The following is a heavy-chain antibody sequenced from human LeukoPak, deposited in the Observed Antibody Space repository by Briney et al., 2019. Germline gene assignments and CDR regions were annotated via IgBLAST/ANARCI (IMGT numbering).Heavy chain of an antibody. Sequence: PGGSLRLSCAASGFTFSSYAMSWVRQAPGKGLGWVSAISGGGTSTYYADSVKGRFTISRDNSKNTLYLQMNSLRAEDTAVYYCAKRPSSSGWYPDYWGQGTLVTVSS. J-gene: IGHJ4*02. D-gene: IGHD6-19*01. V-gene: IGHV3-23*01. CDR2: ISGGGTST. CDR1: GFTFSSYA. CDR3: AKRPSSSGWYPDY.